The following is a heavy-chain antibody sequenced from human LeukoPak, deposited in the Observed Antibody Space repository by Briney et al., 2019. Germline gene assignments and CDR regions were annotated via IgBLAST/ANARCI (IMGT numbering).Heavy chain of an antibody. J-gene: IGHJ3*02. CDR3: ARAYYYTSGTYYPPPDI. V-gene: IGHV1-18*01. CDR1: GYTFTSFG. D-gene: IGHD3-10*01. CDR2: ISAYNGNT. Sequence: ASVKVSCKASGYTFTSFGISWVRQAPGQGLEWMGWISAYNGNTIYAQMLQGRVTMTTDTSTSTAYMELRSLRSDDTAVYYCARAYYYTSGTYYPPPDIWGQGTMVTVSS.